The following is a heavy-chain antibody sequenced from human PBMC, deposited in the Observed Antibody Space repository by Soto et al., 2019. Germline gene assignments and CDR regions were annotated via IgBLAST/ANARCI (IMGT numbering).Heavy chain of an antibody. CDR2: INQDGSAK. J-gene: IGHJ6*02. CDR1: GFTFSSYW. Sequence: VGSLRLSCAASGFTFSSYWMNWVRQAPGKGLEWVANINQDGSAKYYVDSVKGRFTISRDNAKNSLYLQMNSLRAEDTAVYYCAKDHVVAATWGRYYYYGMDVWGQGTTVTVSS. D-gene: IGHD2-15*01. V-gene: IGHV3-7*01. CDR3: AKDHVVAATWGRYYYYGMDV.